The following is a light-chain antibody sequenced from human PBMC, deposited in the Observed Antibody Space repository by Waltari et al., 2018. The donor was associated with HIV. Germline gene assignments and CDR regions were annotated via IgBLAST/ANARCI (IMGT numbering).Light chain of an antibody. Sequence: DIQMTQSPSSLSASIGDRVTITCQASHDITTYLNWYQQKPGKAPKLLIFDASNLQTGVPSRFSGDRSGRDFSLTIYSLQPEDFATYFCQQYDKLPFTFGPGTKVDV. V-gene: IGKV1-33*01. J-gene: IGKJ3*01. CDR3: QQYDKLPFT. CDR2: DAS. CDR1: HDITTY.